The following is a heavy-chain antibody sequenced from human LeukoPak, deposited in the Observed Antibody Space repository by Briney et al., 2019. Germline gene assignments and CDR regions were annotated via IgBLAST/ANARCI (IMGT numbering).Heavy chain of an antibody. D-gene: IGHD3-22*01. J-gene: IGHJ4*02. CDR3: ASSKTRSLTYYYDSSGYPH. CDR2: INPNSGGT. Sequence: ASVKVSCKASGYTFTGYYMHWVRQAPGQGLEWMGWINPNSGGTNYAQKFQGRVTMTRDTSISTAYMELSRLRSDDTAVYYCASSKTRSLTYYYDSSGYPHWGQGTLVTVSS. CDR1: GYTFTGYY. V-gene: IGHV1-2*02.